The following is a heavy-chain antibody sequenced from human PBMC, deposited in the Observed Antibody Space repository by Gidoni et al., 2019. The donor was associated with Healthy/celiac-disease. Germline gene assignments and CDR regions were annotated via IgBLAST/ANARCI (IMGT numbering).Heavy chain of an antibody. V-gene: IGHV3-23*04. CDR1: GFPFSTHA. D-gene: IGHD6-19*01. CDR2: ISGSGGST. J-gene: IGHJ6*02. Sequence: EVQLVESGGGLVQPGGSLRLPCAASGFPFSTHAMTWVRQAPGKGLEWVSAISGSGGSTYYADSVKGRFTISRDNSKNTLYLQMNSLRAEDTAVYYCAKDQGSGWYRGYYYYYGMDVWGQGTTVTVSS. CDR3: AKDQGSGWYRGYYYYYGMDV.